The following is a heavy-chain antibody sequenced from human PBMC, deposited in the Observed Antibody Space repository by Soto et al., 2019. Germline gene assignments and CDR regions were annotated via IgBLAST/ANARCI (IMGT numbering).Heavy chain of an antibody. D-gene: IGHD2-21*02. CDR2: ISLYHHST. Sequence: ASVKVSCKTSGYPFTDYFIHWVRQAPGRGLEWVGIISLYHHSTSYAQKFQGRLTVTADTSTTTVYMDLSSLTSEDSAVYWCARELYSCGGDCPYYMDYWGQGTLVTVSS. J-gene: IGHJ4*02. CDR1: GYPFTDYF. V-gene: IGHV1-46*01. CDR3: ARELYSCGGDCPYYMDY.